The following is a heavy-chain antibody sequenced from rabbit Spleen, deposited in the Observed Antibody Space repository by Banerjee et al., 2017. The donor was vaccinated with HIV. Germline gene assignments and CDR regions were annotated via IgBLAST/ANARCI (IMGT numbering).Heavy chain of an antibody. J-gene: IGHJ4*01. CDR3: ARGAHFSVGFGAFAIYLDL. CDR1: GVSFSSSSY. CDR2: IDTGYSGFT. D-gene: IGHD6-1*01. Sequence: QEQLEESGGDLVKPGASLTLTCTASGVSFSSSSYMCWVRQAPGKGLEWIACIDTGYSGFTYFATWAKGRFTISKTSSTTVTLQMTSLTAADTATYFCARGAHFSVGFGAFAIYLDLWGQGTLVTVS. V-gene: IGHV1S45*01.